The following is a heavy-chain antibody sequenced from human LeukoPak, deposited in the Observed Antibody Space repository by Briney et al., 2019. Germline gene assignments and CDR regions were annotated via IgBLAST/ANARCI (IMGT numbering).Heavy chain of an antibody. CDR1: GGSISGSSYY. V-gene: IGHV4-39*07. CDR2: IYYSGRT. CDR3: ARAIPNYDFWSGYYNYYYYYYMDV. J-gene: IGHJ6*03. D-gene: IGHD3-3*01. Sequence: PSETLSLTCTVSGGSISGSSYYWGCIRQPPGKGLEWIGSIYYSGRTYYNPSLKSRVTISVDTSKNQFSLKLSSVTAADTAVYYCARAIPNYDFWSGYYNYYYYYYMDVWGKGTTVTVSS.